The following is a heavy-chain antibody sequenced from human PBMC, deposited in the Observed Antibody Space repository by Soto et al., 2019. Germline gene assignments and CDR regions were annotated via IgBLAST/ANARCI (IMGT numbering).Heavy chain of an antibody. CDR2: ISYDGSNK. V-gene: IGHV3-30*03. J-gene: IGHJ1*01. CDR1: GFTFSSYG. CDR3: ARVPRRDGYNSWYFQH. D-gene: IGHD5-12*01. Sequence: GGSLRLSCAASGFTFSSYGMHWVRQAPGKGLEWVAVISYDGSNKYYADSVKGRFTISRDNSKNTLYLQMNSLRAEDTAVYYCARVPRRDGYNSWYFQHWGQGTLVTVSS.